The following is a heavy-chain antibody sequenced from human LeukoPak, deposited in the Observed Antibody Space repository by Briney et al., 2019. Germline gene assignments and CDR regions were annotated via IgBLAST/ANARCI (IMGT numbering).Heavy chain of an antibody. V-gene: IGHV3-53*01. CDR3: ARRYCSTCPTGHAFDL. J-gene: IGHJ3*01. CDR1: GFTVSSNY. Sequence: GGSLRLSCAASGFTVSSNYMSWVRQAPGKGLEWVSVIYSGGSTYYADSVKGRFTISRDNSKNTLYLQMNSLRAEDTAVYYCARRYCSTCPTGHAFDLWGQGTMVTVSS. CDR2: IYSGGST. D-gene: IGHD2-2*01.